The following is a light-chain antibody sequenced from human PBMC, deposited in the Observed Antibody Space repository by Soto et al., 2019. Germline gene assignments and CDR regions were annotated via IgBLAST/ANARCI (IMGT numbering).Light chain of an antibody. Sequence: QSALTQPPSASGSPGQSVTISCTGTSSDVGNYIYVSWYQQHPGKAPKLIIYEVIKRPSGVPDRFSGSKSGNTASLTVSGLQDEDEADYYCTSYAGSSNWVFGGGTKVTVL. V-gene: IGLV2-8*01. CDR1: SSDVGNYIY. CDR2: EVI. J-gene: IGLJ3*02. CDR3: TSYAGSSNWV.